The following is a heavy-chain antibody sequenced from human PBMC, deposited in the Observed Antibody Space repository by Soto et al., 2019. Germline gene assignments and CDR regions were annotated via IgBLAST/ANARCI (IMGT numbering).Heavy chain of an antibody. CDR2: TYYRSKWYN. D-gene: IGHD2-2*01. J-gene: IGHJ6*03. Sequence: PSQTLSLTCAISGDSVSSNSAAWNWIRQSPSRGLEWLGRTYYRSKWYNDYAVSVKSRITINPDTSKNQFSLQLNSVTPEDTAVYYCAREGLCSSTSCSYYYYYYMDVWGKGTTVTVSS. V-gene: IGHV6-1*01. CDR1: GDSVSSNSAA. CDR3: AREGLCSSTSCSYYYYYYMDV.